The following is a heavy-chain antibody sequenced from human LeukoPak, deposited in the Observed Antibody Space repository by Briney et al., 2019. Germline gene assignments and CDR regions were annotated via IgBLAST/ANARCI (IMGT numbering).Heavy chain of an antibody. V-gene: IGHV1-18*01. CDR1: GYTFTTYG. Sequence: GASVKVSCKASGYTFTTYGISWGRQSPGHRVGWRGWISAYNGNTNYAQKLQGRVTLNTNTSTSTAYMELRSLRSDDTAVYYCARAVVINWFDLWGQGTLVSVSS. D-gene: IGHD3-22*01. CDR3: ARAVVINWFDL. J-gene: IGHJ5*02. CDR2: ISAYNGNT.